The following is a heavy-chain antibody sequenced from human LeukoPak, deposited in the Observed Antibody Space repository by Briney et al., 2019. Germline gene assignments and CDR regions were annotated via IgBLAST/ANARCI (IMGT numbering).Heavy chain of an antibody. CDR3: AVDSLFDY. CDR2: IWSDGNTK. Sequence: GRSLRLSCAASGFPFSDYAMHWVRQAPGKGLEWVAVIWSDGNTKYFADSVKGRFTISRDNSENTLYLQMNSLRAEDTAVYYCAVDSLFDYWGQGTLVTVSS. J-gene: IGHJ4*02. V-gene: IGHV3-33*01. CDR1: GFPFSDYA.